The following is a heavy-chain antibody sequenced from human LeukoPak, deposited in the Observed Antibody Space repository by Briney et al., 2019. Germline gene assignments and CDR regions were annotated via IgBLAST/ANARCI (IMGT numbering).Heavy chain of an antibody. D-gene: IGHD3-10*01. V-gene: IGHV1-69*13. CDR2: IIPIFGTA. CDR3: ARAYYYGSGSYSKPYNWFDP. J-gene: IGHJ5*02. Sequence: SVKVSCKASGGTFSSYAISWVRQAPGQGLEWMGGIIPIFGTANYAQKFQGRVTITADESTSTAYMELSSLRSEDTAVYYCARAYYYGSGSYSKPYNWFDPWGQGTLVTVSS. CDR1: GGTFSSYA.